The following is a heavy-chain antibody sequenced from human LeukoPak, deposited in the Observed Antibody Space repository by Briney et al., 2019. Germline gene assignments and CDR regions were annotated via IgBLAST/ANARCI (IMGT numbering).Heavy chain of an antibody. CDR1: GFTFSSYG. D-gene: IGHD2-2*02. Sequence: GGSLRLSCTTSGFTFSSYGMHWVRQAPGKGLEWVTFIRYDGSIITYADSVEGRFTISRDNSKNMLYLQMNSLRTDDTALYYCAKGGADIAVLPAAIPFDYWGQGTLVTVSS. V-gene: IGHV3-30*02. J-gene: IGHJ4*02. CDR3: AKGGADIAVLPAAIPFDY. CDR2: IRYDGSII.